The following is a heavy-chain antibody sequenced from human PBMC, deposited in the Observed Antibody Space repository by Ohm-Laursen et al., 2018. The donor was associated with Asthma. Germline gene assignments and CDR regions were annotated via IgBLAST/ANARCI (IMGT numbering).Heavy chain of an antibody. Sequence: SLRLSCTASGFTFSSYGMHWVRQAPGKGLEWVAVIWYDGSNKYYADSVKGRFTISRDNSKSTLYLQMNSLRAEDTAVYYCARDVMTVDYWGQGTLVTVSS. CDR3: ARDVMTVDY. CDR2: IWYDGSNK. CDR1: GFTFSSYG. V-gene: IGHV3-33*01. J-gene: IGHJ4*02. D-gene: IGHD2-8*01.